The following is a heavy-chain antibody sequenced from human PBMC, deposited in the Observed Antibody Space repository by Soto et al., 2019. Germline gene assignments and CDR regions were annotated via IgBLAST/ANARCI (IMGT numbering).Heavy chain of an antibody. Sequence: GESLKISCKGSGYSFTSYWIGWVRQMPGKGLEWMGIIYPGDSDTRYSPSFQGQVTISADKSISTAYLQWSSLKASDTAMYYCARHPFGYSFPRETRPYYYYGMGVWGQGTTVTVSS. CDR2: IYPGDSDT. J-gene: IGHJ6*02. D-gene: IGHD5-18*01. V-gene: IGHV5-51*01. CDR3: ARHPFGYSFPRETRPYYYYGMGV. CDR1: GYSFTSYW.